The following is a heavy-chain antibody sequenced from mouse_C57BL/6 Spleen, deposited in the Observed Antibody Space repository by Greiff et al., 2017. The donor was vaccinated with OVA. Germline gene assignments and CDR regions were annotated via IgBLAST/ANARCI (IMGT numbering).Heavy chain of an antibody. CDR2: INPNNGGT. V-gene: IGHV1-18*01. Sequence: EVQLQESGPELVKPGASVKIPCKASGYTFTDYNMDWVKQSHGKSLEWIGDINPNNGGTIYNQKFKGKATLTVDKSSSTAYMELRSLTSEDTAVYYCAREGLLWSYFDYWGQGTTLTVSS. D-gene: IGHD2-1*01. CDR1: GYTFTDYN. CDR3: AREGLLWSYFDY. J-gene: IGHJ2*01.